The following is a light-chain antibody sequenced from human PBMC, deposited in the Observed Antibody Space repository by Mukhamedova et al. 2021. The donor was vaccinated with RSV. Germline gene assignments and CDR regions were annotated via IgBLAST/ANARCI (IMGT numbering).Light chain of an antibody. Sequence: GTSDEVGGYDFVSWYQHYPDKVPKLIIYDVSQRPSGIPNHFSGSKSGNTAFLTISRLQADDEATYFCCSYVAGSTVTVVFGGGTK. V-gene: IGLV2-11*01. CDR1: SDEVGGYDF. CDR2: DVS. J-gene: IGLJ2*01. CDR3: CSYVAGSTVTVV.